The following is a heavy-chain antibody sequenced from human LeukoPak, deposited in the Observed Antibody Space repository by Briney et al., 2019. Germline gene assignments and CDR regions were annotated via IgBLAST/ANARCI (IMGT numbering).Heavy chain of an antibody. J-gene: IGHJ6*03. CDR1: GYTFTSYG. V-gene: IGHV1-18*01. Sequence: ASVKVSCKASGYTFTSYGISWVRQAPGQGLEWMGWISAYNGNTNYAQKLQGRVTMTTDTSTSTAYMELRSLRSDDTAVYYCARDGHFGAGSYDYYYMDVWGKGTTVTISS. D-gene: IGHD3-10*01. CDR3: ARDGHFGAGSYDYYYMDV. CDR2: ISAYNGNT.